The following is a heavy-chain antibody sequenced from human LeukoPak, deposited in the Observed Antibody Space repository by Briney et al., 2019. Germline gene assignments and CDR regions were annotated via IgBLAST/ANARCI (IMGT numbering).Heavy chain of an antibody. D-gene: IGHD3-10*02. CDR2: IKQDGSEK. J-gene: IGHJ5*02. V-gene: IGHV3-7*01. Sequence: GGSLRLSCAASGFTFSSYWMSWVRQAPGKGLEWVANIKQDGSEKYYVDSVKGQFTISRDNAKNSLYLQMNSLRAEDTAVYYCAREGFLTMSQINWFDPWGQGTLVTVSS. CDR1: GFTFSSYW. CDR3: AREGFLTMSQINWFDP.